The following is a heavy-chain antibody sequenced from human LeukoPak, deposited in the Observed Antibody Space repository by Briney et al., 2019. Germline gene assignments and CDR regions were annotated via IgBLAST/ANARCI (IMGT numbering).Heavy chain of an antibody. J-gene: IGHJ4*02. CDR1: GGTFSSYA. D-gene: IGHD1-1*01. CDR3: ARAQTGTTTPVDY. CDR2: IIPIFGTA. Sequence: SVKVSCKASGGTFSSYAISWVRRAPGQGREWMGGIIPIFGTANYAQKFQGRVTITADESTSRAYMELSSLRSEDTAVYYCARAQTGTTTPVDYWGQGTLLTVSS. V-gene: IGHV1-69*01.